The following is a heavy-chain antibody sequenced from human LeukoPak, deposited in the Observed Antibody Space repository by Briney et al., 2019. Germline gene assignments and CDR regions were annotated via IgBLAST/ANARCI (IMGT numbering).Heavy chain of an antibody. CDR2: IYYSGST. CDR1: GGSISSYY. J-gene: IGHJ3*02. Sequence: SETLSLTCTVSGGSISSYYWSWIRQPPGKGLEWIGYIYYSGSTNYNPSLKSRVTISVDTSKNQFSLKLSSVTAADTAVYYCARQVRSYGAFDIWGQGTMVTVSS. V-gene: IGHV4-59*08. D-gene: IGHD3-10*01. CDR3: ARQVRSYGAFDI.